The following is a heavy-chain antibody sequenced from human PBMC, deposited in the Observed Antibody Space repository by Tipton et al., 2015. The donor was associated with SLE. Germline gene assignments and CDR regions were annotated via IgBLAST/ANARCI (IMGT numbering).Heavy chain of an antibody. CDR2: IYYSGST. CDR3: ARRTSGYAPDY. J-gene: IGHJ4*02. D-gene: IGHD5-12*01. Sequence: TLSLTCTVSGGSISSYYWSWIRQPPGKGLEWIGYIYYSGSTNYNPSLKSRVTISVDTSKNQFSLKLSSVTAADTAFYYCARRTSGYAPDYWGQGTLVTVSS. V-gene: IGHV4-59*12. CDR1: GGSISSYY.